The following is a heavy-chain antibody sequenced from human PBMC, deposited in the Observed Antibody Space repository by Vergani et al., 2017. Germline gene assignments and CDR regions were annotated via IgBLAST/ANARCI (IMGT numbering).Heavy chain of an antibody. CDR2: IYWNDDK. Sequence: QITLKESGPTLVKPTQTLALTCTFSGFSLNTRGVSVAWIRQPPGKALEWLALIYWNDDKRYSPSLKSRLTITKDTSKNQVVLTMTNMDPVDTATYYCAHXYYDILTGYYWADYWGQGTLVTVSS. V-gene: IGHV2-5*01. D-gene: IGHD3-9*01. CDR1: GFSLNTRGVS. CDR3: AHXYYDILTGYYWADY. J-gene: IGHJ4*02.